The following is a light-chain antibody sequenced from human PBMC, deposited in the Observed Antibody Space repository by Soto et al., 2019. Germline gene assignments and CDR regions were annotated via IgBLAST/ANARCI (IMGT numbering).Light chain of an antibody. CDR2: CAF. V-gene: IGKV3-20*01. J-gene: IGKJ2*01. CDR3: QQHGSSPNT. Sequence: EIVWTRSPGTRSLSLGARATRFCSARQSVSSSYLAWYQHKPGQAPGLLIYCAFSRVSGIPDRFTGSGAGTEFTLTISRMEPEDCAVYFCQQHGSSPNTFGQGTKHQI. CDR1: QSVSSSY.